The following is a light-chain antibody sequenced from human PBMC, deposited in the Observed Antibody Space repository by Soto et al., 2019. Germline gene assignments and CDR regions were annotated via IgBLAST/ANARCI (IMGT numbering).Light chain of an antibody. CDR2: DTS. J-gene: IGKJ5*01. V-gene: IGKV3-20*01. Sequence: DIVLTQSPGTLSLSPGERATLSCRASQSININLAWYQHKPGQAPRLLVYDTSTRATGIPDRYSGSGSGTDFTLTISRLEPEDFAVFFCQQYGTSEIIFGQGTRLEIK. CDR1: QSININ. CDR3: QQYGTSEII.